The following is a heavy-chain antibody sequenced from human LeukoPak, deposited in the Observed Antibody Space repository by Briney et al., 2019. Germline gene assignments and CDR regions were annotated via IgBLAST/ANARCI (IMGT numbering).Heavy chain of an antibody. CDR3: AKEYKISYYFDY. V-gene: IGHV3-33*06. CDR2: IWYDGSNK. J-gene: IGHJ4*02. D-gene: IGHD1-1*01. CDR1: GFTFSSYG. Sequence: PGGSLRLSCAASGFTFSSYGMHWVRLAPGKGLEWVAVIWYDGSNKYYADSVKGRFTISRDNSKNTLYLQMNSLRAEDTAVYYCAKEYKISYYFDYWGQGTLVTVSS.